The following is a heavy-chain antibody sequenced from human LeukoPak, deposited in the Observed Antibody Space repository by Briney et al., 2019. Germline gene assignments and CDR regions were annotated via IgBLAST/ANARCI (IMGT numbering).Heavy chain of an antibody. CDR1: GFTFSGSA. CDR2: IRSKANSYAT. V-gene: IGHV3-73*01. D-gene: IGHD3-22*01. CDR3: TRLPYHDSGTT. Sequence: GGSLRLSCAASGFTFSGSAMHWVRQASGKGLEWVGRIRSKANSYATAYAASVKGRFTISRDDSKNTAYLQMNSLKTEDTAVYYCTRLPYHDSGTTWGQGTPVTVSS. J-gene: IGHJ5*02.